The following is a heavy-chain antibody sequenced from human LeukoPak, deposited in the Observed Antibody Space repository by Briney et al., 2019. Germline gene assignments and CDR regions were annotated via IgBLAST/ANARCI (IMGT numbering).Heavy chain of an antibody. CDR2: VYSSGRT. V-gene: IGHV4-39*01. CDR1: GGSISSSSYY. J-gene: IGHJ4*02. D-gene: IGHD2-15*01. Sequence: SETLSLTCTVSGGSISSSSYYWGWIRQPPGKELQWIASVYSSGRTNYSPSLKSRVTISVDTSEKQFSLQLNSVTAADTAVYYCARQGSAYYFDFWGQGLLATVSS. CDR3: ARQGSAYYFDF.